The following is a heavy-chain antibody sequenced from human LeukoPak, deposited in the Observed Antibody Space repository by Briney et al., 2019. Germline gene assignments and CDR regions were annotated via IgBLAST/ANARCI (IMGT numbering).Heavy chain of an antibody. J-gene: IGHJ6*02. CDR2: ISGSGGST. Sequence: PGGSLRLSCAASGFTFSSYAMSWVRQAPGKGLEWVSAISGSGGSTYYADSVKGRFTISRDNSKNTLYLQMNSLRAEDTAVYYCAKGEASRYYYYGMDVWGQGTTVTVSS. D-gene: IGHD1-26*01. V-gene: IGHV3-23*01. CDR1: GFTFSSYA. CDR3: AKGEASRYYYYGMDV.